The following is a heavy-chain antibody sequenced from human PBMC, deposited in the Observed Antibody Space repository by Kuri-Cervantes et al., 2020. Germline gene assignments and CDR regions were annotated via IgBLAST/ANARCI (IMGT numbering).Heavy chain of an antibody. V-gene: IGHV3-33*01. CDR2: IWYDGSNK. D-gene: IGHD6-19*01. J-gene: IGHJ6*02. CDR3: ARDGGSGWYRGHYYYYGMDV. Sequence: GGSLRLSCAASGFTFSSYGMHWVRQAPGKGLEWVAVIWYDGSNKYYADSVKGRFTISRDNSKNTLYLQMNSLRAEDTAVYYCARDGGSGWYRGHYYYYGMDVWGQGTTVTVSS. CDR1: GFTFSSYG.